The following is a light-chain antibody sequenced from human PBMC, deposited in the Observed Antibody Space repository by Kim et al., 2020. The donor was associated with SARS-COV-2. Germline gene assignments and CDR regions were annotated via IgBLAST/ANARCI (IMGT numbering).Light chain of an antibody. CDR2: DAS. J-gene: IGKJ2*01. Sequence: DIQMTQSPSSLSASVGDRVTITCRASQSISSYLNWYQQKPGKAPKLLIYDASSLQSGVPSRFSGSGSGTDFTLTISSLQPEDFATYYCQQSYSTLPYTFGQGIKLEI. V-gene: IGKV1-39*01. CDR3: QQSYSTLPYT. CDR1: QSISSY.